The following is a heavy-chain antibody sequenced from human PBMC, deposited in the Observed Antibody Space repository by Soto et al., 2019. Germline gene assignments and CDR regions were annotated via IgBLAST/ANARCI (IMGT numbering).Heavy chain of an antibody. J-gene: IGHJ6*02. CDR2: IYYSGST. CDR3: ARGGRRSPGMDV. V-gene: IGHV4-31*03. CDR1: GGSISSGGYY. Sequence: SETLSLTCTVSGGSISSGGYYWSWIRQHPGKGLEWIGYIYYSGSTYYNPSLKSRVTISVDTSKNQFSLKLSSVTAADTAVYYCARGGRRSPGMDVWGQGTTVTISS.